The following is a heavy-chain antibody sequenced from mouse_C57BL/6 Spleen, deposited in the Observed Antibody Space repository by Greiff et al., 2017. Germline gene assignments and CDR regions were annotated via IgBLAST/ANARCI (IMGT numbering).Heavy chain of an antibody. CDR2: IYPGSGNT. D-gene: IGHD1-1*01. V-gene: IGHV1-76*01. CDR3: ARSADYYGSSSAWFAY. Sequence: VQLQQSGAELVRPGASVKLSCKASGYTFTDYYINWVKQRPGQGLEWIARIYPGSGNTYYNEKFKGKATLTAEKSSSTAYMQLSSLTSEDSAVYFCARSADYYGSSSAWFAYWGQGTLVTVSA. CDR1: GYTFTDYY. J-gene: IGHJ3*01.